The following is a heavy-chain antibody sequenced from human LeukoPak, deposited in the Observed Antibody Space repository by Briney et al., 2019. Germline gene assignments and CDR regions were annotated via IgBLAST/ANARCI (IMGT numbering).Heavy chain of an antibody. Sequence: ASVKVSCKASGYTFTGSYMHWVRQAPGQGLEWMGWINPSNGGTNYAQKFQGRVTMTREKSISTVYMELSRLRSDDTAVYYCARGYCTRSTSCRNWFDPWGQGTLLTVSS. D-gene: IGHD2-2*01. CDR2: INPSNGGT. J-gene: IGHJ5*02. CDR3: ARGYCTRSTSCRNWFDP. CDR1: GYTFTGSY. V-gene: IGHV1-2*02.